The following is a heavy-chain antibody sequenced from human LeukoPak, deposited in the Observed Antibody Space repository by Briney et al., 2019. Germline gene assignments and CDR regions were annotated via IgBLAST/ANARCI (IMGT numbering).Heavy chain of an antibody. CDR2: ISYDGSNK. CDR3: AKDRGSEHIVVVNAIGFLDY. CDR1: GFTFSSYG. Sequence: GGSLRLSCAASGFTFSSYGMHWVRQAPGKGLEWVAVISYDGSNKYYADSVKGRFTISRDNSKNTLYLQMNSLRAEDTAVYYCAKDRGSEHIVVVNAIGFLDYWGLGTLVTVSS. V-gene: IGHV3-30*18. D-gene: IGHD2-21*01. J-gene: IGHJ4*02.